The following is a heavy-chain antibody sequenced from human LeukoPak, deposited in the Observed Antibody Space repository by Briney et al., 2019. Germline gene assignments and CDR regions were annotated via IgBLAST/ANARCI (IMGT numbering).Heavy chain of an antibody. Sequence: GSLRLSCAASGFTFSSYAMSWVRQAPGKGLEWVSAISGSGGSTYYADSVKGRFTISRDNSKNTLYLQMNSLRAEDTAVYYCAKQTPKVVVAATRSNYYYGMDVWGQGTTVTVSS. CDR2: ISGSGGST. D-gene: IGHD2-15*01. V-gene: IGHV3-23*01. J-gene: IGHJ6*02. CDR3: AKQTPKVVVAATRSNYYYGMDV. CDR1: GFTFSSYA.